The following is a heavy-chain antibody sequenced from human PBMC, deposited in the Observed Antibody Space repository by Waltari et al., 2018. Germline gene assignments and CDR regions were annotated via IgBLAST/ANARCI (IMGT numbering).Heavy chain of an antibody. CDR2: SNQGETT. D-gene: IGHD1-26*01. CDR3: ARGQGEGADV. J-gene: IGHJ6*02. CDR1: GGSFTAFY. V-gene: IGHV4-34*01. Sequence: QVQLQQWGAGLLKPSGTLSLTCVVNGGSFTAFYWTWVRQPPGKGLEWIGDSNQGETTQYNPSLRSRVTISVDRARNQISLTLTSVTAADTAVYYCARGQGEGADVWAQGTAVTVSS.